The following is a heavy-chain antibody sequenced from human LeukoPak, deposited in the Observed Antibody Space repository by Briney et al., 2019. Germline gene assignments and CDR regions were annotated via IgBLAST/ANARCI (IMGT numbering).Heavy chain of an antibody. V-gene: IGHV4-39*07. CDR2: IYYSGIT. Sequence: SETLSLTCTVSGGSISSSSYYWNWIRQPPGKGLEWIGLIYYSGITSYNPSLKSRVTISVDTSRSQFSLKLSSVTAADTAVYYCARGCDCSSTSCYWCGVRYWGQGTLVTVSS. J-gene: IGHJ4*02. CDR1: GGSISSSSYY. CDR3: ARGCDCSSTSCYWCGVRY. D-gene: IGHD2-2*01.